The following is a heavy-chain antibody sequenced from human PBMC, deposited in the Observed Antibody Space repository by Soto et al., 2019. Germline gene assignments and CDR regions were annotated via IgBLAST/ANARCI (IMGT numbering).Heavy chain of an antibody. D-gene: IGHD6-13*01. J-gene: IGHJ2*01. CDR1: GGTFSSYA. CDR3: ARDRGIAAAGTRCFDL. Sequence: ASVKGSCKASGGTFSSYAISWVRQAPGQGLEWVGGIIPIFGTANYAQKFQGRVTITADESTSTAYMELSSLRSEDTAVYYCARDRGIAAAGTRCFDLWGRGTLVTVSS. V-gene: IGHV1-69*13. CDR2: IIPIFGTA.